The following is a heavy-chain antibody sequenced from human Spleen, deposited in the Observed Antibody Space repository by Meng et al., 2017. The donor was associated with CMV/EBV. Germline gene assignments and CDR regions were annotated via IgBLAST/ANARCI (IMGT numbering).Heavy chain of an antibody. D-gene: IGHD3-16*01. J-gene: IGHJ4*02. V-gene: IGHV3-30*02. Sequence: GESLKISCAASGFTFSSYGMHWVRQAPGKGLEWVAFIRYDGSNKYYADSVKGRFTISRDNSKNTLYLQMNSLRSEDTTLYYCARDTGVLPGAFDLWGQGTLVTVSS. CDR3: ARDTGVLPGAFDL. CDR1: GFTFSSYG. CDR2: IRYDGSNK.